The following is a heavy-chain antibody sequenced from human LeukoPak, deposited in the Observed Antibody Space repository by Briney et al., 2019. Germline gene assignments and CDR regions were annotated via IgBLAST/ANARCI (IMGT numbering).Heavy chain of an antibody. CDR3: ARDFASSCPFDY. D-gene: IGHD2-15*01. J-gene: IGHJ4*02. Sequence: ASVKVSCKASGYTFTGYYMHWVRQAPGQGLEWMGRINPNSGDTNYAQKFQGRVTMTRDTSITTAYMELNRLRSDDTAVYYCARDFASSCPFDYWGQGTLVTVSS. V-gene: IGHV1-2*06. CDR2: INPNSGDT. CDR1: GYTFTGYY.